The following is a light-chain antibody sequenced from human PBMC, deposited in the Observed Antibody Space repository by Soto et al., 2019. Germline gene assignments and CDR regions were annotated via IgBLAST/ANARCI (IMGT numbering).Light chain of an antibody. V-gene: IGKV3-15*01. CDR3: QQYDNWPRLT. Sequence: LSCWASQSISSNLAWYQQRPGQAPRLLIYGASTRATGIPARFSGSGSGTEFTLTIGSLQSEDFALYYCQQYDNWPRLTFGGGTEVEIK. CDR1: QSISSN. J-gene: IGKJ4*01. CDR2: GAS.